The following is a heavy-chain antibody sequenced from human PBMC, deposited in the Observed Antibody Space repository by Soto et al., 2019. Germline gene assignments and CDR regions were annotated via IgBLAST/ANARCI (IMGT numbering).Heavy chain of an antibody. CDR1: GGSIWDEDHY. J-gene: IGHJ6*02. D-gene: IGHD2-2*02. Sequence: PSETLSLTCTLSGGSIWDEDHYWSWVRQSPGKGLEWIGHIYYSGAKYLSEALERRVTMSLDTSKNQFSMHLRSVTAADPATYFCARDIPVGPFAYKADNGMDVWGQGTTVTVS. CDR2: IYYSGAK. CDR3: ARDIPVGPFAYKADNGMDV. V-gene: IGHV4-30-4*01.